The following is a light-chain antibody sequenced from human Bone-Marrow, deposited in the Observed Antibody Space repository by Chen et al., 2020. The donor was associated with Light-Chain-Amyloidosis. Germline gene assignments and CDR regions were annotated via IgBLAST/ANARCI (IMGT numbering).Light chain of an antibody. J-gene: IGLJ2*01. CDR1: DWPTNN. V-gene: IGLV3-25*03. Sequence: SYDLTHPPSVSVSPGQTARTTFSGDDWPTNNAYWYQQKPGQAPVLVIHRDTEGPSGISERCSGSSSGTTATLTISGVQAEDEADYHCQSADSSGTYDVIFGGGTKLTVL. CDR2: RDT. CDR3: QSADSSGTYDVI.